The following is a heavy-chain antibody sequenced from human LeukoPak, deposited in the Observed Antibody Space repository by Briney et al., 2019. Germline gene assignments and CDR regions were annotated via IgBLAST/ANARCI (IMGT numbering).Heavy chain of an antibody. D-gene: IGHD1-1*01. V-gene: IGHV3-15*01. CDR2: IKRQIDGGTT. J-gene: IGHJ4*02. CDR1: GFTFSNDW. CDR3: TSDPPGASDY. Sequence: GGSLRLSCAASGFTFSNDWMGWVRQAPGKGLEWVGRIKRQIDGGTTDYAAPVKGRFTISRDDSKNTLYLHMTSLKIEDTAVYYCTSDPPGASDYWGQGTLVTVFS.